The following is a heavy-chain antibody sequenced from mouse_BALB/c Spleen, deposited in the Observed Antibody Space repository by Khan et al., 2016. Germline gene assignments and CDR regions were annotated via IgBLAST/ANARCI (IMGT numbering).Heavy chain of an antibody. V-gene: IGHV1-69*02. CDR2: IDPSDSET. D-gene: IGHD1-1*02. J-gene: IGHJ2*01. Sequence: QVQLQQSGAELVKPGAPVKLSCKASGYTFTSYWMNWVKQRPGRGLEWIGRIDPSDSETHYNQKFKDKATLTVDKSSSTAYIQLSSLTSEDSAVYYCARWYAYYFDYWGQGTTLTVSS. CDR3: ARWYAYYFDY. CDR1: GYTFTSYW.